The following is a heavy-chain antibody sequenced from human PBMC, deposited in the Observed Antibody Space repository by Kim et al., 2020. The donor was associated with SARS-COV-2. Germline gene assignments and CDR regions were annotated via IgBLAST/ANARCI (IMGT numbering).Heavy chain of an antibody. Sequence: SVKVSCKASGGTFSSYAISWVRQAPGQGLEWMGGIIPIFGTSNYAQKFQGRVTITADESTSTAYMELSSLRSEDTAVYYCARGGWCRGGSCPSTYYYGVDVWGQGTTVTVSS. J-gene: IGHJ6*02. D-gene: IGHD2-15*01. CDR1: GGTFSSYA. CDR3: ARGGWCRGGSCPSTYYYGVDV. V-gene: IGHV1-69*13. CDR2: IIPIFGTS.